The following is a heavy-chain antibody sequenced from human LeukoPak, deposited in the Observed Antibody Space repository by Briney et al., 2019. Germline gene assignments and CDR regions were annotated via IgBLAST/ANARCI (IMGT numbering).Heavy chain of an antibody. CDR2: IIPIFGTA. Sequence: AASVKVSCKASGGTFSSYAISWVRQAPGQGLEWMGGIIPIFGTANYAQKFHGRVTITADESTSTAYMELSSLRSEDTAVYYCAKSRGDVVVPAAIEAFDIWGQGTMVTVSS. CDR3: AKSRGDVVVPAAIEAFDI. V-gene: IGHV1-69*13. CDR1: GGTFSSYA. D-gene: IGHD2-2*02. J-gene: IGHJ3*02.